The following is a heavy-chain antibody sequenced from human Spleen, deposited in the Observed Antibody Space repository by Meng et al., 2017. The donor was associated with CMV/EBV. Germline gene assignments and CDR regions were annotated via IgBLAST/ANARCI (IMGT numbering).Heavy chain of an antibody. D-gene: IGHD3-22*01. CDR3: ARDSTVTYYYDSRSYSH. CDR2: ISSSGTYI. Sequence: ETLSLTCAASGFTLSAYNMNWVRQAPGKGLEWVSSISSSGTYIYYADSVKGRFTTSRDNAKNSVYLQMNSLSAEDTAVYYCARDSTVTYYYDSRSYSHWGQGTLVTVSS. J-gene: IGHJ4*02. V-gene: IGHV3-21*01. CDR1: GFTLSAYN.